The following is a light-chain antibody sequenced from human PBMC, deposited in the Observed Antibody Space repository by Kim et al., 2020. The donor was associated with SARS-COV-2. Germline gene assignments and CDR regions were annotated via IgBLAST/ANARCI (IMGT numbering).Light chain of an antibody. CDR3: QQYYSSWTWT. Sequence: SPGGGGTLSCRASQSISVHLAWYQHKPGQAPRLLIYDASIRATGIPDRFSGSGSGTDFTLTISSLQAEDVAVYYCQQYYSSWTWTFGQGTKVDIK. V-gene: IGKV3D-15*01. CDR2: DAS. J-gene: IGKJ1*01. CDR1: QSISVH.